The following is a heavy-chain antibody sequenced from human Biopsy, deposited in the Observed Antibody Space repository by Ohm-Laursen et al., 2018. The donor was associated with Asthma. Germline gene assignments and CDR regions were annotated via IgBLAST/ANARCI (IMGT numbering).Heavy chain of an antibody. CDR2: ISYDGSNK. D-gene: IGHD3-22*01. CDR3: ARDPAGYYYFDY. Sequence: SLRLSCAASGFSFSSYGMHWVRQAPGKGLERVAVISYDGSNKYYADSVKGRFTISRDNSKNTLYLQMNSLRAEDTAVYYCARDPAGYYYFDYWGQGTLVTVSS. CDR1: GFSFSSYG. J-gene: IGHJ4*02. V-gene: IGHV3-30*03.